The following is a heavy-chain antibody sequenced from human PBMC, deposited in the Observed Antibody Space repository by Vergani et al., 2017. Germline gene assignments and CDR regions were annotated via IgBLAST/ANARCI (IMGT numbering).Heavy chain of an antibody. CDR2: VSFRGDT. CDR1: GASVNSYY. V-gene: IGHV4-59*02. J-gene: IGHJ4*02. D-gene: IGHD3-10*01. CDR3: ARSRIYYGAGSPDY. Sequence: QVKLQESGPGLVKPSETLSLTCTVSGASVNSYYWSWIRQPPGKGLEWMGYVSFRGDTLYDPSVKGRMTISLNTSSNQFSLYLTSVTAADTDGYYCARSRIYYGAGSPDYWGQGTLVTVSS.